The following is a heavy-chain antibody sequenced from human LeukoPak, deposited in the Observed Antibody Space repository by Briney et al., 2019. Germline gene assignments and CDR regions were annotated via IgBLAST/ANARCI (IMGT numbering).Heavy chain of an antibody. Sequence: SVKVSCKASGGTFSSYAISWVRQAPGQGLEWMGRIIPIFGTANYAQKFQGRVTITTDESTSTAYMELSSLRSEDTAVYYCARAVGTFAIFGETAKYYMDVWGKGTTVTVSS. V-gene: IGHV1-69*05. CDR1: GGTFSSYA. D-gene: IGHD3-3*01. J-gene: IGHJ6*03. CDR3: ARAVGTFAIFGETAKYYMDV. CDR2: IIPIFGTA.